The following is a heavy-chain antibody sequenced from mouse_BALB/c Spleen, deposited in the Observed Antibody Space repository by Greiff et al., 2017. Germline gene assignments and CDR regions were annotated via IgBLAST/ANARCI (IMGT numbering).Heavy chain of an antibody. CDR1: GYAFSSYW. V-gene: IGHV1-80*01. D-gene: IGHD2-10*02. CDR2: IYPGDGDT. CDR3: ARKYGKGYFDY. J-gene: IGHJ2*01. Sequence: VQLQESGAELVRPGSSVKISCKASGYAFSSYWMNWVKQRPGQGLEWIGQIYPGDGDTNYNGKFKGKATLTADKSSSTAYMQLSSLTSEDSAVYFCARKYGKGYFDYWGQGTTLTVPS.